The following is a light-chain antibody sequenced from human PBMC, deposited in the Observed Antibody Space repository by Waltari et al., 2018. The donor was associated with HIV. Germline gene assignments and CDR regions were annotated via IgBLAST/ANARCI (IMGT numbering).Light chain of an antibody. CDR2: EAN. Sequence: NFMLTQPHSVSESPGKTVTISCTRSRGSIASNYVPWYQQRPGSAPTTVFSEANKRPSGVPARFAGSIDTSTNSASLASAGLKTEDEADYYCQSYDSSNVVFGGGTKLTVL. V-gene: IGLV6-57*03. CDR1: RGSIASNY. J-gene: IGLJ2*01. CDR3: QSYDSSNVV.